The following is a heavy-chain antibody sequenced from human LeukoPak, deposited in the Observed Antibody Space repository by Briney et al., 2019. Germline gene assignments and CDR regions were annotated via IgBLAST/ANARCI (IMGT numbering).Heavy chain of an antibody. J-gene: IGHJ3*02. V-gene: IGHV4-34*01. Sequence: SGTLSLTCAVYGGSFSGYYWSWIRQPPGKGLEWIGEINHSGSTNYNPPLKSRVTISVDTSKNQFSLKLSSVPAADTAVYYSARHGAQAAFDIWGQGTRVTASS. CDR2: INHSGST. CDR3: ARHGAQAAFDI. CDR1: GGSFSGYY. D-gene: IGHD3-10*01.